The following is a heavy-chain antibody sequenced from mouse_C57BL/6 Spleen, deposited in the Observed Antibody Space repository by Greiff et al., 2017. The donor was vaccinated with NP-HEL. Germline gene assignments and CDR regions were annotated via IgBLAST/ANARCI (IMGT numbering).Heavy chain of an antibody. CDR3: ARPGQLRLAWFAY. CDR1: GFTFSDYG. J-gene: IGHJ3*01. V-gene: IGHV5-17*01. CDR2: ISSGSSTI. Sequence: EVQGVESGGGLVKPGGSLKLSCAASGFTFSDYGMHWVRQAPEKGLEWVAYISSGSSTIYYADTVKGRFTISRDNAKNTLFLQMTSLRSEDTAMYYCARPGQLRLAWFAYWGQGTLVTVSA. D-gene: IGHD3-2*02.